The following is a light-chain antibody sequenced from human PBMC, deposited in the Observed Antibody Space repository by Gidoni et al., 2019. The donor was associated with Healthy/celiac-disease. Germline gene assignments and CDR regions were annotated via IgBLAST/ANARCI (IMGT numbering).Light chain of an antibody. V-gene: IGKV3-15*01. CDR3: QQYNNWPPEMYT. Sequence: EIVMTQSPATLSVSPGERATLSCRASQRVSSNLAWYQQKPGQAPSLLIYGASTRATGIPARFSGSGSGTEFTLTISSLQSEDFAVYYCQQYNNWPPEMYTFXXXTKLEIK. CDR1: QRVSSN. J-gene: IGKJ2*01. CDR2: GAS.